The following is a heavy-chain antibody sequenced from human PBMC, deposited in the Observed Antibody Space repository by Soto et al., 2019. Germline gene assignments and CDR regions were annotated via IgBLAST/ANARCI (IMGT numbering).Heavy chain of an antibody. CDR2: ISDSGST. Sequence: SETLSLTCTVSGGSISSGDYYWSWIRQPPGKGLEWIGYISDSGSTNYNPSLKSRVTISVDTSNNQFSLKLSSVTAADTAVYYYARRIKYYYAMDVWGQGTTVTVSS. CDR3: ARRIKYYYAMDV. D-gene: IGHD2-15*01. V-gene: IGHV4-61*08. CDR1: GGSISSGDYY. J-gene: IGHJ6*02.